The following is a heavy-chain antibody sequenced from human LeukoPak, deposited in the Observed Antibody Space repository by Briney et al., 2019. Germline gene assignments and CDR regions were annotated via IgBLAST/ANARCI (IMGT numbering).Heavy chain of an antibody. CDR2: INADGQSV. CDR3: ARGTSSGWPDYLDY. CDR1: GFTFDDYG. V-gene: IGHV3-74*01. Sequence: GGSLRLSCAASGFTFDDYGMSWVRQVPGKGLVWLSRINADGQSVGYADSVRGRFTISRDNARNTVYLQTNSLRPEDTAVYYCARGTSSGWPDYLDYWGQGTLVSVSS. D-gene: IGHD6-19*01. J-gene: IGHJ4*02.